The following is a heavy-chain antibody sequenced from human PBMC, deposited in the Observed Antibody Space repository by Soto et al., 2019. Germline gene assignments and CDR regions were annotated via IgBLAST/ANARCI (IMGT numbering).Heavy chain of an antibody. Sequence: QVQLVESGGGVVQPGRSLRLSCAASGFTFSSYAMHWVRQAPGKGLGWVAVISYDGSNKYYADSVKGRFTISRDNSKNSLYLQMNSLRAEDTAVYYCARAYDGDYFDYWGQGTLVTVSS. D-gene: IGHD3-16*01. CDR1: GFTFSSYA. CDR2: ISYDGSNK. V-gene: IGHV3-30-3*01. J-gene: IGHJ4*02. CDR3: ARAYDGDYFDY.